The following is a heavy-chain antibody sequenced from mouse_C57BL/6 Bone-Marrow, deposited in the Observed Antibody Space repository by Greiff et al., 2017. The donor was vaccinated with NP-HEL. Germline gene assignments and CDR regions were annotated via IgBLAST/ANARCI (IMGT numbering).Heavy chain of an antibody. V-gene: IGHV14-3*01. D-gene: IGHD1-1*01. CDR1: GFNIKNTY. Sequence: VQLKQSVAELVRPGASVKLSCTASGFNIKNTYMHWVKQRPEQGLEWIGRIDPANGNTKYAPKVQGKATITADTSSNTAYLQLSRLTSEDTAVHCCARAYDGTSYGGAWFASGGQGTLVTVSA. J-gene: IGHJ3*01. CDR2: IDPANGNT. CDR3: ARAYDGTSYGGAWFAS.